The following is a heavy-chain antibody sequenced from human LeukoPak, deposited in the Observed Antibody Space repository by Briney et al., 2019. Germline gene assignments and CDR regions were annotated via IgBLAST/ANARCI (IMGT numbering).Heavy chain of an antibody. J-gene: IGHJ4*02. CDR2: ISSSSSTI. Sequence: PSETLSLTCAVYGGSFSGYYWSWVRQAPGKGLEWVSYISSSSSTIYYADSVKGRFTISRDNAKNSLYLQMNSLRAEDTAVYYCAREDGPFDYWGQGTLVTVSS. V-gene: IGHV3-48*01. CDR3: AREDGPFDY. CDR1: GGSFSGYY. D-gene: IGHD3/OR15-3a*01.